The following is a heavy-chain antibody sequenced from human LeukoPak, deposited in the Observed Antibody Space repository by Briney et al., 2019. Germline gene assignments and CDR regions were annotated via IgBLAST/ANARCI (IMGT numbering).Heavy chain of an antibody. CDR2: ISSSSSYI. Sequence: NPGGSLRLSCAASGFTFSSYSMNWVRQAPGKGLEWVSSISSSSSYIYYADSVKGRFTISRDNAKNSLYLQMNSLRAEDTAVYYCARINSGSYHLAAFDIWGQGTMVTVSS. V-gene: IGHV3-21*01. D-gene: IGHD1-26*01. CDR1: GFTFSSYS. CDR3: ARINSGSYHLAAFDI. J-gene: IGHJ3*02.